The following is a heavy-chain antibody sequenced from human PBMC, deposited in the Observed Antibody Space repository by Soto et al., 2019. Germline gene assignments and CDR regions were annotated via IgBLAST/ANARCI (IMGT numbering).Heavy chain of an antibody. CDR3: VRRVSGNYDY. Sequence: GGSLRLSCVASGFTFNNYDMHWVRQAPGKGLEYVSSISSNGGTTYYGNSVKGRFTISRDNSKNTLYLQMGSLRPEDMAVYYCVRRVSGNYDYWGQGT. J-gene: IGHJ4*02. CDR2: ISSNGGTT. V-gene: IGHV3-64*01. CDR1: GFTFNNYD. D-gene: IGHD1-7*01.